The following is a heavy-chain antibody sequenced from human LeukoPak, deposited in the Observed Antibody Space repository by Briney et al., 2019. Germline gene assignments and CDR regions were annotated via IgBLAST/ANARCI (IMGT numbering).Heavy chain of an antibody. CDR1: GFTFSSYG. CDR2: IWYDGSNK. Sequence: GGSLRLSCAASGFTFSSYGMHWVRKAPGKGLEWVAVIWYDGSNKYYADSVKGRFTISRDNSKNTLYLQMNSLRAEDTAVYYCARRGTGHGMDVWGQGTTVIVSS. V-gene: IGHV3-33*01. D-gene: IGHD1-1*01. CDR3: ARRGTGHGMDV. J-gene: IGHJ6*02.